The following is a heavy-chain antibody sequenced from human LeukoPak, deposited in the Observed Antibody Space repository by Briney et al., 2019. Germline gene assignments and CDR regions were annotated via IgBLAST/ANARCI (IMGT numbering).Heavy chain of an antibody. V-gene: IGHV4-59*01. Sequence: PSETLSLTCTVSGYSITDYYWTWIRQPPGKGLEWIGYIHYSGTTNYNPSLKSRVTISLDTSKNQFSLRLSSMTAADTAVYYCTRATTWNPWYFDYWGQGSLVTVSS. J-gene: IGHJ4*02. CDR2: IHYSGTT. CDR1: GYSITDYY. CDR3: TRATTWNPWYFDY. D-gene: IGHD1-1*01.